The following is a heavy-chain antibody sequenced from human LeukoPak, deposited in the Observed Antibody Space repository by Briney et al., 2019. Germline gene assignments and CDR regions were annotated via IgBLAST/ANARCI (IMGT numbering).Heavy chain of an antibody. CDR2: INPSGGST. CDR1: GYTFTSYY. Sequence: GASMKVSCKASGYTFTSYYMHWVRQAPGQGLEWMGIINPSGGSTSYAQKFQGRVTMTRDTSTSTVYMEPSSLRSEDTAVYYCATLNLRYCSSTSCPDYWGQGTLVTVSS. CDR3: ATLNLRYCSSTSCPDY. J-gene: IGHJ4*02. D-gene: IGHD2-2*01. V-gene: IGHV1-46*01.